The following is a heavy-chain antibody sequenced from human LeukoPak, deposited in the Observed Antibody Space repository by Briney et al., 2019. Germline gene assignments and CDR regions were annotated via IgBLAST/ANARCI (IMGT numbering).Heavy chain of an antibody. V-gene: IGHV3-11*01. D-gene: IGHD4-11*01. J-gene: IGHJ4*02. CDR3: ARRTYSNYFFDY. CDR2: ISGSGDSK. CDR1: GFTFSDYY. Sequence: GGSLRLSCAASGFTFSDYYMSWIRQAPGKGLEWVSYISGSGDSKFYADSVKGRFTISRDNAKNSLYLQMNSLRAEDTAVYYCARRTYSNYFFDYWGQGTLVTASS.